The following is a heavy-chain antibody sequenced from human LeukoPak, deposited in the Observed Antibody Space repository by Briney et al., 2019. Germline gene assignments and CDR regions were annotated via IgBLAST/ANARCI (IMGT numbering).Heavy chain of an antibody. CDR2: IIPIFGTA. V-gene: IGHV1-69*13. Sequence: SVKVSCKASGGTFSSYAISWVRQAPGQGPEWMGGIIPIFGTANYAQKFQGRVTITADESTSTAYMELSSLRSEDTAVYYCARGSGSYYDLLDYWGQGTLVTVSS. J-gene: IGHJ4*02. D-gene: IGHD1-26*01. CDR1: GGTFSSYA. CDR3: ARGSGSYYDLLDY.